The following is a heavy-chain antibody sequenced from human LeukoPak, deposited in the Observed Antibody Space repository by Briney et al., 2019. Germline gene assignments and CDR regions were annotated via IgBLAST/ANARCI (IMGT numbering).Heavy chain of an antibody. CDR2: IYPGDSDT. J-gene: IGHJ4*02. V-gene: IGHV5-51*01. CDR1: GYSFTSYW. CDR3: ARQRGSDYVWGSYRPVYYFDY. Sequence: GESLKISCKGSGYSFTSYWIGWVRQMPGKGLEWMGIIYPGDSDTRCSPSFQGQVTISADKSISTAYLQWSSLKASDTAMYYCARQRGSDYVWGSYRPVYYFDYWGQGTLVTVSS. D-gene: IGHD3-16*02.